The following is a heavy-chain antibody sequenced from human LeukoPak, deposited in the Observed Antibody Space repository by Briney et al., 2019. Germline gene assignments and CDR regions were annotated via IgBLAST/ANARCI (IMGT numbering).Heavy chain of an antibody. CDR1: GGSISSSSYY. CDR2: IYYSGST. V-gene: IGHV4-61*01. J-gene: IGHJ4*02. D-gene: IGHD6-19*01. Sequence: PSETLSLTCTVSGGSISSSSYYWSWIRQPPGKGLEWIGYIYYSGSTNYNPSLKSRVTISVDTSKNQFSLKLSSVTAADTAVYYCARDAGSSGRYFDYWGQGTLVTVSS. CDR3: ARDAGSSGRYFDY.